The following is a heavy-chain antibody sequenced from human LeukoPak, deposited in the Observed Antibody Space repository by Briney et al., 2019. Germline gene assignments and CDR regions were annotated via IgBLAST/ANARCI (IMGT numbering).Heavy chain of an antibody. CDR3: ARGEYQLLFDY. Sequence: SETLSLTCTVSGGSISSGSYYWSWIRQPAGKGLEWIGRIYTSGSTNYNPSLKSRVTISVDTSKNQFSLKLSSVTAADTAVYYCARGEYQLLFDYWGQGTLVSVSS. V-gene: IGHV4-61*02. J-gene: IGHJ4*02. CDR1: GGSISSGSYY. D-gene: IGHD2-2*01. CDR2: IYTSGST.